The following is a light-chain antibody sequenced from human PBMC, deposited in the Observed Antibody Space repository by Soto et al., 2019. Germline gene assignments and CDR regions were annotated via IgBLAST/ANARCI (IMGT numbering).Light chain of an antibody. CDR3: QQRSNWPRT. Sequence: EIEMTKSPATLSLAPGERVTLSCRASESVSTNLAWYQQKAGQAPRLLIYGASTRATGIPARFSGSGSGTEFTLTISSLEPEDFAVYYCQQRSNWPRTFGQGTKVDIK. J-gene: IGKJ1*01. CDR2: GAS. CDR1: ESVSTN. V-gene: IGKV3-15*01.